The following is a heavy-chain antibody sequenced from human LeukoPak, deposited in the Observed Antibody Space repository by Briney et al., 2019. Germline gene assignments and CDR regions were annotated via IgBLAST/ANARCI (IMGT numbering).Heavy chain of an antibody. CDR3: ARGPRSYGLTTRTGFDY. J-gene: IGHJ4*02. CDR1: GGSFSGYY. D-gene: IGHD1-14*01. V-gene: IGHV4-34*01. Sequence: SETLSLTCAVYGGSFSGYYWSWIRQPPGKGLEWIGEINHSGSTYYNPSLKSRVTISVDRSKNQFSLKLSSVTAADTAVYYCARGPRSYGLTTRTGFDYWGQGTLVTVSS. CDR2: INHSGST.